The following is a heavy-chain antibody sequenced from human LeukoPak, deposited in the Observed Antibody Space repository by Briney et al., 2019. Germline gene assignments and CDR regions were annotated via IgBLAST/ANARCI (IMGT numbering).Heavy chain of an antibody. CDR2: ISWNSGSI. CDR3: AKGHTYGLGESYLDF. D-gene: IGHD5-18*01. J-gene: IGHJ4*02. V-gene: IGHV3-9*01. CDR1: GYTFDDYA. Sequence: GRSLRLSCEASGYTFDDYAMHWVRQAPGKGLEWVSGISWNSGSIGYADSVKGRFSISRDNGKNTLYLQMDSLTTEDTALYYCAKGHTYGLGESYLDFWGQGTLVSVSS.